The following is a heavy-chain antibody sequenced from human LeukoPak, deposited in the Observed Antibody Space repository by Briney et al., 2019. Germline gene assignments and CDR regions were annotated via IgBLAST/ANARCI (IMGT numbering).Heavy chain of an antibody. CDR3: ARVAVGATLEFDY. CDR2: IIPILGIA. CDR1: GGTFSSYA. Sequence: SVKVSCKASGGTFSSYAISWVRQAPGQGLEWMGRIIPILGIANYAQKFQGRVTITADKFTSTAYMELSSLRSEDTAVYYCARVAVGATLEFDYWGQGTLVTVSS. V-gene: IGHV1-69*04. D-gene: IGHD1-26*01. J-gene: IGHJ4*02.